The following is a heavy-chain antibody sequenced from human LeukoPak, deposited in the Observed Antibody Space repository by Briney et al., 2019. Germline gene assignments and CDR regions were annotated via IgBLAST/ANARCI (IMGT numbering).Heavy chain of an antibody. Sequence: GGSLRLSCAASGFTFSSSGMHWVRQAPGKGLEWVAVISYDGSNKYYADSVKGRFTISRDNSKNTLYLQMNSLRAEDTAVYYCARDAGAAVGYYYYYYMDVWGKGTTVTVSS. V-gene: IGHV3-30*03. J-gene: IGHJ6*03. CDR2: ISYDGSNK. CDR3: ARDAGAAVGYYYYYYMDV. D-gene: IGHD6-19*01. CDR1: GFTFSSSG.